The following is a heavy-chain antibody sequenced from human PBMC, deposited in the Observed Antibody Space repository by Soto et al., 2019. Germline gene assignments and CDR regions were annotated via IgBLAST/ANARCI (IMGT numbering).Heavy chain of an antibody. CDR3: AALIAAAVVDY. V-gene: IGHV3-66*01. CDR1: GFTVSSNY. J-gene: IGHJ4*02. D-gene: IGHD6-13*01. Sequence: EVQLVESGGGLVQPGGSLRLSCAASGFTVSSNYMSWVRQAPGKGLEWVSVMYSGGSTYYADSVKGRFTISRDNSKNTLYLQMNSLRAEDTAVYYCAALIAAAVVDYWGQGTLVTVSS. CDR2: MYSGGST.